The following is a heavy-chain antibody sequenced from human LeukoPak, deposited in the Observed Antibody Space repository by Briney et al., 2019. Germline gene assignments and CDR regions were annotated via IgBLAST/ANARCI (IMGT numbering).Heavy chain of an antibody. CDR3: AREGHYDILPGYSPVQYYYYSMDV. D-gene: IGHD3-9*01. Sequence: PGRSLRLSCAASGFTFSTYTIHGVRQAPGKGLEWGAVMSYDGNDKHYAASVKGGFTIYRDNSKNTVYLQMNSLRAEATAVYYCAREGHYDILPGYSPVQYYYYSMDVWGKGTTVTVSS. CDR1: GFTFSTYT. J-gene: IGHJ6*03. CDR2: MSYDGNDK. V-gene: IGHV3-30*04.